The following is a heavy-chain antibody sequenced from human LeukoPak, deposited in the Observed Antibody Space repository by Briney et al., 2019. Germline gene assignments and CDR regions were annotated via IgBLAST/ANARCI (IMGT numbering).Heavy chain of an antibody. V-gene: IGHV4-59*01. CDR1: GGSISSYY. J-gene: IGHJ6*03. Sequence: SETLSLACTVSGGSISSYYWSWIRQPPGKGLEWIGYIYYSGSTNYNPSLKSRVTISVDTSKNQFSLKLSSVTAADTAVYYCARSVEGYCRGGSCYYYSYYMDVWGKGTTVTVSS. CDR2: IYYSGST. CDR3: ARSVEGYCRGGSCYYYSYYMDV. D-gene: IGHD2-15*01.